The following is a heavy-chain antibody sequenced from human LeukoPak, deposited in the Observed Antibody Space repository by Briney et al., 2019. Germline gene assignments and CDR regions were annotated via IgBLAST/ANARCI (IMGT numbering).Heavy chain of an antibody. J-gene: IGHJ4*02. V-gene: IGHV3-64*01. CDR2: ISSNGGST. Sequence: GGSLRLSCAASGFTFSSYAMHWVRQAPGKGLEYVSAISSNGGSTYYANSVKGRFTISRDNSKNALYLQMGSLRAEDMAVYYCARDQGYYDILTGDIDYWGQGTLVTVSS. D-gene: IGHD3-9*01. CDR3: ARDQGYYDILTGDIDY. CDR1: GFTFSSYA.